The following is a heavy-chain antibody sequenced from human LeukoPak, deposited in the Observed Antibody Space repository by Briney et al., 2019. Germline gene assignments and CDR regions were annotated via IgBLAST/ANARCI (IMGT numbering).Heavy chain of an antibody. D-gene: IGHD1-26*01. CDR3: ALNESGNYDY. CDR2: SKSNADGGTT. Sequence: GGSLRLSCAVSGFIFSNAWMNWVRQAPGKGPEWVGRSKSNADGGTTDDAAPVKGRFTISRDDSKNTLYLQMNSLETEDTAVYYCALNESGNYDYWGQGTLVTVSS. CDR1: GFIFSNAW. J-gene: IGHJ4*02. V-gene: IGHV3-15*01.